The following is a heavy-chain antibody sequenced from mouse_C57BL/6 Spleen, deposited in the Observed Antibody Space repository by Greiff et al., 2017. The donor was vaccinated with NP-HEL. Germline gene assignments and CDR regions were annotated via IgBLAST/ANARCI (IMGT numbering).Heavy chain of an antibody. J-gene: IGHJ4*01. CDR2: INPNNGGT. CDR1: GYTFTDYY. Sequence: EVQLQQSGPELVKPGASVKISCKASGYTFTDYYMNWVKQSHGKSLEWIGDINPNNGGTSYNQKFKGKATLTVDKSSSTAYMELRSLTSEDSAVFYGAREAPYGMDYWSQGASVTDAS. V-gene: IGHV1-26*01. CDR3: AREAPYGMDY.